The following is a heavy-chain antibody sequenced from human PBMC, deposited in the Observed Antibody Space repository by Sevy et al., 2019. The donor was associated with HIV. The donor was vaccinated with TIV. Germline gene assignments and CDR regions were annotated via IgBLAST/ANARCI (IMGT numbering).Heavy chain of an antibody. V-gene: IGHV3-23*01. Sequence: GGALRLSCAASGFTFIDYALSWVRQAPGLGLEWVSSIRGTGETYYGDSVKGRFTVSRDNSKTTMYLQMLGLRAEDTALYYCAKDGSKLWSRHNGFDSWGQGTLVTVSS. CDR1: GFTFIDYA. J-gene: IGHJ5*01. CDR2: IRGTGET. D-gene: IGHD3-3*01. CDR3: AKDGSKLWSRHNGFDS.